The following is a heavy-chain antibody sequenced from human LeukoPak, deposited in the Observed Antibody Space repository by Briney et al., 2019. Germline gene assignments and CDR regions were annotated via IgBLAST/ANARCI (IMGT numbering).Heavy chain of an antibody. CDR1: GFTFSSYS. V-gene: IGHV3-21*01. CDR3: AREGKDSSSWYNYFDF. CDR2: ISSSSTYI. Sequence: PGGSLRRSCAASGFTFSSYSMNWVRQAPGKGLEWVSSISSSSTYIYYADSVKGRFTISRDYAKNSLYLQMNSLRAEDTAVYYCAREGKDSSSWYNYFDFWGQGTLVTVSS. J-gene: IGHJ4*02. D-gene: IGHD6-13*01.